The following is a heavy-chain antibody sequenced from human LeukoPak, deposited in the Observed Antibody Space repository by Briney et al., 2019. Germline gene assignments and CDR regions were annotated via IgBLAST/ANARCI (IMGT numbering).Heavy chain of an antibody. V-gene: IGHV3-73*01. CDR1: GFTFSGSA. CDR3: TGVVGATLRRGDY. J-gene: IGHJ4*02. D-gene: IGHD1-26*01. Sequence: GGSLRLSCAASGFTFSGSAMHWVRQASGKGLEWVGRIRSKANSYATAYAASVKGRFTISRDDSKNTAYLQMNSLKTEDAAVYYCTGVVGATLRRGDYWGQGTLVTVSS. CDR2: IRSKANSYAT.